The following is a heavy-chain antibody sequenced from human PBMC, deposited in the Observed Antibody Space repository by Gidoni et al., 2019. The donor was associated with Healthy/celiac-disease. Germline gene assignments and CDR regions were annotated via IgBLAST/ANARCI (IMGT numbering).Heavy chain of an antibody. Sequence: EVQLLELGGGGVQPGGAPRLSCAASGFAFSSHAMSWVRQARGKGLEWVAAISDSGRSTYYADSVDVRFTISRGNSKNTLYLQMNSLSAEDTAVYYCAKDLQVWALLPDYWGQGTLVTVSS. CDR1: GFAFSSHA. V-gene: IGHV3-23*01. J-gene: IGHJ4*02. CDR3: AKDLQVWALLPDY. D-gene: IGHD1-26*01. CDR2: ISDSGRST.